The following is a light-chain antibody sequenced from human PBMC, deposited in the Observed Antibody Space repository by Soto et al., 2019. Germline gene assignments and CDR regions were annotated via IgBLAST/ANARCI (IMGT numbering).Light chain of an antibody. CDR1: QSINTF. CDR3: QQTFNSPQT. Sequence: DLQMTQSPSSLSASLGDRVTITCRASQSINTFLHWYQQKSGKAPRLLISAASDLQSGVPSKFSYSTSKTDFTLTISPLQPEDFATYYFQQTFNSPQTFGQGTKVEIK. V-gene: IGKV1-39*01. CDR2: AAS. J-gene: IGKJ1*01.